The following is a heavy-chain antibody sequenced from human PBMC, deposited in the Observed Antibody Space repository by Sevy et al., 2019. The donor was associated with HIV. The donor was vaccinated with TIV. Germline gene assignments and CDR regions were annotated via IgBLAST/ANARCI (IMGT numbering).Heavy chain of an antibody. V-gene: IGHV3-74*01. Sequence: GGSLRLSCAASGFTFSSYWMHWVHQAPGKGLVWVSRINSDGSSTSYADSVKGRFTISRDNAKNTLYLQMNSLRAEDTAVYYCARVPLRTYYYDSSGYGNYGMDVWGQGTTVTVSS. J-gene: IGHJ6*02. CDR2: INSDGSST. CDR1: GFTFSSYW. CDR3: ARVPLRTYYYDSSGYGNYGMDV. D-gene: IGHD3-22*01.